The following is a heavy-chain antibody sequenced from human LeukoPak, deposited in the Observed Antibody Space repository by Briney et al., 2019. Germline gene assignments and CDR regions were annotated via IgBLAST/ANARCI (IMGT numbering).Heavy chain of an antibody. Sequence: PGGSLRLSCAASGFTFDDYAMHWVRQAPGKGLEWVSGISWNSGSIGYADSVKGRFTISRDNAKNSLYLQMNSLRAEDTALYYCAKDIPPNSSGSWEFDAFDIWGQGTMVTVSS. D-gene: IGHD3-22*01. V-gene: IGHV3-9*01. CDR2: ISWNSGSI. J-gene: IGHJ3*02. CDR1: GFTFDDYA. CDR3: AKDIPPNSSGSWEFDAFDI.